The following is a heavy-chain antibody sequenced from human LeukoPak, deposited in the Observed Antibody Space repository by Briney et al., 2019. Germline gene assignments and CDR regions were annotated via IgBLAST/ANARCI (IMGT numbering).Heavy chain of an antibody. J-gene: IGHJ4*02. CDR3: ASLIGHTDYYDSSGYSSPFDS. V-gene: IGHV3-33*01. CDR2: IWYDGSNQ. Sequence: GRSLRLSCAAPGFTFSTCGMHWVRQAPGKGLEWVAVIWYDGSNQYYTDSVKGRFTISRDNSKNTLYLQMNSLRAEDTAVYYCASLIGHTDYYDSSGYSSPFDSWGQGTLVTVSS. CDR1: GFTFSTCG. D-gene: IGHD3-22*01.